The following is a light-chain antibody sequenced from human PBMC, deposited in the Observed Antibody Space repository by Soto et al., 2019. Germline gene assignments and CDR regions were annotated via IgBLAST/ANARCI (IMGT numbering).Light chain of an antibody. CDR3: HQYGISPRT. CDR1: QSVSGSD. J-gene: IGKJ1*01. V-gene: IGKV3-20*01. CDR2: GVS. Sequence: EVVLTQSPGTLSLSPGERATLSCRASQSVSGSDLAWYQQKPGQAPRLLISGVSNRATGTPDRFSGSGSGTDFTLTISSLEPEDVAVFYCHQYGISPRTFGPGTKVEI.